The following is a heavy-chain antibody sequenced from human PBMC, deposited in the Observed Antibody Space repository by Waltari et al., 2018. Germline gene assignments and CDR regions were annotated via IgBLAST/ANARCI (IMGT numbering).Heavy chain of an antibody. CDR3: ARGVRSGSTYFDY. D-gene: IGHD1-26*01. Sequence: QLQLQESGPGLVKPSETLSLTCTVSGGSISSSSYYWGWIRQPPGKGLEWIGSIYYSASTYDNPSHKSRVTRSVDTSKNQFSLKLSSVAAADTAVYYCARGVRSGSTYFDYWGQGTLVTVSS. CDR1: GGSISSSSYY. V-gene: IGHV4-39*07. J-gene: IGHJ4*02. CDR2: IYYSAST.